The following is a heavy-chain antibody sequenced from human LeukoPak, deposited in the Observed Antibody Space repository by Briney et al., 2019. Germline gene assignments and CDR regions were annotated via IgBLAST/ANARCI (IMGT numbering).Heavy chain of an antibody. Sequence: PGRPLRLSCAASGFTFNSYGMHWVRQVPGKGLEWVAIISYDGTNKYYADSVKGRFTISRDSSKNTLYLQMNSLRPEDTAVYYCARAHLSSASTDYMTVWGKGTTVTVSS. CDR1: GFTFNSYG. CDR2: ISYDGTNK. D-gene: IGHD6-6*01. V-gene: IGHV3-30*03. CDR3: ARAHLSSASTDYMTV. J-gene: IGHJ6*03.